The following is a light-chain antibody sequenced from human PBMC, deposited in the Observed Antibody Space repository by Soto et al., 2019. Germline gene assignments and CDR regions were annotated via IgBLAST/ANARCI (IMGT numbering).Light chain of an antibody. CDR1: QSVSSSY. Sequence: EIVLTQSPGTLSLSPGERATLSCRASQSVSSSYLAWYQQKPGQAPRLLIYGASSRATGIPDRFSGSGSGTDFTLNISRLEPEDFAVYYWQQYSSSSWTFSQRTKVEIK. V-gene: IGKV3-20*01. CDR3: QQYSSSSWT. CDR2: GAS. J-gene: IGKJ1*01.